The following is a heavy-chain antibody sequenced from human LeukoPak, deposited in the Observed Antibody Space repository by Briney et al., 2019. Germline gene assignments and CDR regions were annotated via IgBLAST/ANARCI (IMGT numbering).Heavy chain of an antibody. CDR1: GGSISRYY. CDR2: IYASGST. D-gene: IGHD2-2*01. J-gene: IGHJ4*02. V-gene: IGHV4-4*07. Sequence: SETLSLTCTVSGGSISRYYWSWIRQPAGKGLEWIGRIYASGSTNYNPSLKSRVTLSVDTSKNQFSLKLSSLTAADTAVYYCARGYCSSTSCLPFDYWGQGTLVTVSS. CDR3: ARGYCSSTSCLPFDY.